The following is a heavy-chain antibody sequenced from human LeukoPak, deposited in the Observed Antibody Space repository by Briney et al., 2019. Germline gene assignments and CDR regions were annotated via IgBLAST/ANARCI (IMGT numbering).Heavy chain of an antibody. CDR2: FDPEDGET. V-gene: IGHV1-24*01. CDR1: GYTLTELS. J-gene: IGHJ4*02. CDR3: AKRVVRGVSSDDY. Sequence: ASVKVSCKVSGYTLTELSMHWVRQAPGKGLEWMGRFDPEDGETIYAQKFQGRVTMTADTSTDTAYMELSSLRSEDTAVYYCAKRVVRGVSSDDYWGQGTLVTVSS. D-gene: IGHD3-10*01.